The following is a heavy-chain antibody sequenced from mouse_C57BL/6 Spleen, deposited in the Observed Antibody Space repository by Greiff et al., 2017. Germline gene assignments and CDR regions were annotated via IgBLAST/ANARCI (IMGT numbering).Heavy chain of an antibody. J-gene: IGHJ3*01. Sequence: VQLQQSGAELVKPGASVKVSCKASGYTFTSYWMHWVKQRPGQGLEWIGRIHPSDSDTNYNQKFKGKATLTVDKSSSTASMQLSSLTSEDSAVYYCAIGGWLRRGCAYWGQGTLVTVSA. D-gene: IGHD2-2*01. CDR1: GYTFTSYW. CDR2: IHPSDSDT. V-gene: IGHV1-74*01. CDR3: AIGGWLRRGCAY.